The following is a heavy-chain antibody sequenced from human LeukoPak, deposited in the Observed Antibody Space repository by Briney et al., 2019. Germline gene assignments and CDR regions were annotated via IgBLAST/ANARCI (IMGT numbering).Heavy chain of an antibody. Sequence: GGSLRLSCAASGFTFSSYSMNWVRQAPGKGLEWVSSISSSSSYIYYADSVKGRFTISRDNAKNSLYLQMNSLRAEDTAVYYCARVGGSRVGLYYFDYWGQGTLVTVSS. D-gene: IGHD1-26*01. V-gene: IGHV3-21*01. J-gene: IGHJ4*02. CDR1: GFTFSSYS. CDR3: ARVGGSRVGLYYFDY. CDR2: ISSSSSYI.